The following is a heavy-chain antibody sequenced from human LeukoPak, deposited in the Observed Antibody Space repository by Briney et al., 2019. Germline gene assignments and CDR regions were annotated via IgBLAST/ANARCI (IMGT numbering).Heavy chain of an antibody. CDR3: TSQYNWNYPVDY. CDR1: GFTFGDYA. CDR2: IRSKAYGGTT. J-gene: IGHJ4*02. D-gene: IGHD1-7*01. V-gene: IGHV3-49*03. Sequence: PGGSLRLSCTASGFTFGDYAMSWFRQAPGKGMEWVGFIRSKAYGGTTEYAASVKGRFTISRDDSKSIAYLQMNSLKTDDTAVYYCTSQYNWNYPVDYWGQGTLVTVSS.